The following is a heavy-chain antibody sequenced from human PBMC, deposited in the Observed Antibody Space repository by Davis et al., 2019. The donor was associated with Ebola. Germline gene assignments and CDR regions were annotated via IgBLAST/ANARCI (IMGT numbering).Heavy chain of an antibody. Sequence: GESLKISCAASGFSFSNHWMHWIRQAPGKGLVWVSRINPGGTMTLYADSVEGRFTISRDNAKNTLSLQMDSLRAEDTAVYYCARDRPLDFFFGDYYGMDVWGQGTTVTVSS. CDR2: INPGGTMT. V-gene: IGHV3-74*03. CDR3: ARDRPLDFFFGDYYGMDV. J-gene: IGHJ6*02. CDR1: GFSFSNHW. D-gene: IGHD3-16*01.